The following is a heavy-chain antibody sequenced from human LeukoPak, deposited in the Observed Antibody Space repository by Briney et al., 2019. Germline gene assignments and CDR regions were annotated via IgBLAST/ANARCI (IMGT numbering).Heavy chain of an antibody. Sequence: GGSLRLSCAASGFTFSSYSMNWVRQAPGKGLEWVSSISSSSSYIYYADSVKGRFTISRDNAKNSLCLQMNSLRAEDTAVYYCARDPPKEMAITYYFDYWGQGTLVTVSS. CDR1: GFTFSSYS. D-gene: IGHD5-24*01. J-gene: IGHJ4*02. CDR3: ARDPPKEMAITYYFDY. CDR2: ISSSSSYI. V-gene: IGHV3-21*01.